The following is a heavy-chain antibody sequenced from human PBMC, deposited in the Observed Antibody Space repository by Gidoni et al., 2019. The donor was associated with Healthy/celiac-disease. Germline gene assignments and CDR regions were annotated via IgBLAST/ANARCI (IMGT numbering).Heavy chain of an antibody. CDR3: ARDLGGDFWSGYYYYYGMDV. V-gene: IGHV3-21*01. D-gene: IGHD3-3*01. Sequence: EVQLVESGGGLVKPGGSLRLSCAASGFTFSSYSMNWVRQAPGKGLEWVSSISSSSSYIYYADSVKGRFTISRDNAKNSLYLQMNSLRAEDTAVYYCARDLGGDFWSGYYYYYGMDVWGQGTTVTVSS. CDR1: GFTFSSYS. CDR2: ISSSSSYI. J-gene: IGHJ6*02.